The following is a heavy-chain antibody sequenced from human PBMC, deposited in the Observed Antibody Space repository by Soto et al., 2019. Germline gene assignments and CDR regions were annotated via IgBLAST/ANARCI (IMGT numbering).Heavy chain of an antibody. CDR3: ANPHWLSDFQDAFDL. Sequence: EVQLLESGGGLVQPGGSLRLSCAASGFTFNNYAMSWVRQAPGKGLEWVSAISGSGGSTYYADSVKGRFTISRDNAKNTLYVQMNSLRSEDTAVYYCANPHWLSDFQDAFDLWGQGTMVTVSS. J-gene: IGHJ3*01. V-gene: IGHV3-23*01. D-gene: IGHD3-9*01. CDR1: GFTFNNYA. CDR2: ISGSGGST.